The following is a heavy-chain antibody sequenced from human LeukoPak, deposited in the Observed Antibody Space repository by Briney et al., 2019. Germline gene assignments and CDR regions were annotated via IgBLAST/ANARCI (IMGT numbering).Heavy chain of an antibody. CDR3: ARARRYDTSVPSGY. V-gene: IGHV1-8*01. Sequence: ASVKVSCKASGYTFTSYDINWVRQATGPGREWMGWMNPNSGNTGYAQKFQGRVTMTRNTSISTAYMELSSLRSEHTAVYYCARARRYDTSVPSGYWGQGTLVTVSS. D-gene: IGHD3-22*01. CDR1: GYTFTSYD. CDR2: MNPNSGNT. J-gene: IGHJ4*02.